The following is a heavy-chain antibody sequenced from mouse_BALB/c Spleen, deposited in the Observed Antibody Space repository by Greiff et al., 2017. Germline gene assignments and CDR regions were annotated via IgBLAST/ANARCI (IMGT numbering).Heavy chain of an antibody. CDR2: ISSGGSYT. CDR3: ARHTDGYYWFAY. CDR1: GFTFSSYA. V-gene: IGHV5-9-3*01. D-gene: IGHD2-3*01. Sequence: EVKLVESGGGLVKPGGSLKLSCAASGFTFSSYAMSWVRQTPEKRLEWVATISSGGSYTYYPDSVKGRFTISRDNAKNTLYLQMSSLRSEDTAMYYCARHTDGYYWFAYWGQGTSVTVSS. J-gene: IGHJ4*01.